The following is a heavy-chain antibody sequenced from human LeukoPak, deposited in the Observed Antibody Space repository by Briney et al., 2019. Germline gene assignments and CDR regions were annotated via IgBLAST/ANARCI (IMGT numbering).Heavy chain of an antibody. V-gene: IGHV1-18*01. CDR1: GYSFNSYDTYG. J-gene: IGHJ4*02. D-gene: IGHD5-24*01. CDR3: TRERVGMATIKAYFDY. CDR2: ISAYNSNT. Sequence: ASVKVSRNASGYSFNSYDTYGISCVRQAPGQVLEWMGWISAYNSNTNYAQKLQGRVTMTTDTSTSTAYLELRSLRSDDTAVYYCTRERVGMATIKAYFDYWGQGTLVTVSS.